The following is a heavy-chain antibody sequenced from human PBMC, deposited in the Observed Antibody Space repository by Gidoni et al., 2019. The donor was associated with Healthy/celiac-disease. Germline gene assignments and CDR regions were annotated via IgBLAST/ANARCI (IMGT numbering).Heavy chain of an antibody. CDR2: ISWDGGST. D-gene: IGHD4-17*01. CDR3: AKESTVTTLDY. V-gene: IGHV3-43D*04. Sequence: EVQLVESGGVVVQPGGSLRLSWAASGFTCDGYAMHWVRQAPGKGLEWVSLISWDGGSTYYADSVKGRFTISRDNSKNSLYLQMNSLRAEDTALYYCAKESTVTTLDYWGQGTLVTVSS. CDR1: GFTCDGYA. J-gene: IGHJ4*02.